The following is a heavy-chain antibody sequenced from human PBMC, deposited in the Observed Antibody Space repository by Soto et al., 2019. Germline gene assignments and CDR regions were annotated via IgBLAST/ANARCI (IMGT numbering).Heavy chain of an antibody. V-gene: IGHV1-69*06. D-gene: IGHD3-10*01. Sequence: SVKFSCKASGGTFSSYAISWLRQAPGQGLEWMGVIIPIFGTANYAQKFQGRVTITAHKSTSTAYMELSSLRSEDTAVYYCARRELWLGDNQHYYYYGMDVWGQGTTVTVSS. J-gene: IGHJ6*02. CDR1: GGTFSSYA. CDR2: IIPIFGTA. CDR3: ARRELWLGDNQHYYYYGMDV.